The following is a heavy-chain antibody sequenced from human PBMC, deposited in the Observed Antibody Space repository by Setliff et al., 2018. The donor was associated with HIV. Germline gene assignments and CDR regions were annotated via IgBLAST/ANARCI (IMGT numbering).Heavy chain of an antibody. CDR2: IYYSGST. Sequence: ETLSLTCTVSAGSISSSSYYWGWIRQPPGKGLEWIGSIYYSGSTYYNPSLKSRVTISVDTSKNRFSLKLSSVAAADTAVYYCARHRGMPGTTWYNHYMDVWGTGATVTVSS. CDR3: ARHRGMPGTTWYNHYMDV. V-gene: IGHV4-39*07. D-gene: IGHD1-7*01. CDR1: AGSISSSSYY. J-gene: IGHJ6*03.